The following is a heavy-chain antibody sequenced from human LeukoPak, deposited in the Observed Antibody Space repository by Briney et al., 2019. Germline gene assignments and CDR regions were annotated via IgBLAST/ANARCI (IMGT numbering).Heavy chain of an antibody. CDR3: ARMTYDPHGVDV. Sequence: PSETLSLTCTVSGASVSSYYWNWMRQPPGKGLEWIGYIDNNGGTNYNPSLKSRVIISVDKSNNEFSLRLRSVTAADTAIYFCARMTYDPHGVDVWGKGTTVTVSS. CDR1: GASVSSYY. V-gene: IGHV4-59*02. D-gene: IGHD5-12*01. CDR2: IDNNGGT. J-gene: IGHJ6*04.